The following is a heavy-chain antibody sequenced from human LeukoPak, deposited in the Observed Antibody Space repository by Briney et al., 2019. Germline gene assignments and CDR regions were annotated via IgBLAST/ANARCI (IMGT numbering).Heavy chain of an antibody. Sequence: ASVKVSCKASGNPLTGSFMNGCRQPPEQGLGWWGWISAYNGNTNYAQKLQGRVTMTTDTSTSTAYMELRSLRSDDTAVYYCARAGVEETTREFDYWGQGTLVTVSS. CDR1: GNPLTGSF. D-gene: IGHD4-17*01. V-gene: IGHV1-18*04. CDR2: ISAYNGNT. CDR3: ARAGVEETTREFDY. J-gene: IGHJ4*02.